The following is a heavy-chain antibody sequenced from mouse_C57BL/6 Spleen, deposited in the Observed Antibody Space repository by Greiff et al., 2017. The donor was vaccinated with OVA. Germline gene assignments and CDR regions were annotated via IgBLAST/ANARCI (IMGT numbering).Heavy chain of an antibody. CDR1: GYTFTSYW. V-gene: IGHV1-64*01. CDR2: IHPNSGST. D-gene: IGHD1-1*01. CDR3: ASPPYYGSSFYAMDY. J-gene: IGHJ4*01. Sequence: QVQLQQSGAELVKPGASVKLSCKASGYTFTSYWMHWVKQRPGQGLEWIGMIHPNSGSTNYNEKFKSKATLTVDKSSSTAYMQLSSLTSEDSAVYYCASPPYYGSSFYAMDYWGQGTSVTVSS.